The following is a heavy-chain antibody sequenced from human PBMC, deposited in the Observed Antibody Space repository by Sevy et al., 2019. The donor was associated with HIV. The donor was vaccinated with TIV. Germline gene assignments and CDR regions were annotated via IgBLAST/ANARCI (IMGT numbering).Heavy chain of an antibody. CDR3: ARSNYYGSR. Sequence: GGSLNLSCPAPGSPARTTYMSWFRQPPGRGLEWAPVIYSGGSTYYADSVKGRFTISRDNSKNTLYLQMNSLRAEDTAVYYCARSNYYGSRWGQGTLVTVSS. CDR1: GSPARTTY. V-gene: IGHV3-53*01. CDR2: IYSGGST. D-gene: IGHD3-10*01. J-gene: IGHJ4*02.